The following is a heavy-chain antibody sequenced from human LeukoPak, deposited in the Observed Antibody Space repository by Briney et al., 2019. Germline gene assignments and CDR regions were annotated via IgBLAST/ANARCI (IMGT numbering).Heavy chain of an antibody. CDR3: ARALWFGEFPPHY. D-gene: IGHD3-10*01. CDR1: GGSFSGYY. CDR2: INHSGST. Sequence: PSETLSLTCAVYGGSFSGYYWRWIRQPPGKGLEWIGEINHSGSTNYNPSLKSRVTISVDTSKNQFSLKLSSVTAADTAVYYCARALWFGEFPPHYWGQGTLVTVSS. J-gene: IGHJ4*02. V-gene: IGHV4-34*01.